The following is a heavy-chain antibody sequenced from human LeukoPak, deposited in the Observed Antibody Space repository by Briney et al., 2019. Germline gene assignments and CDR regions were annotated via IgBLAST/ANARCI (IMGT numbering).Heavy chain of an antibody. CDR1: GGSINTYF. J-gene: IGHJ1*01. CDR2: IYYSGST. CDR3: ARAPKYYYDSSGYYPNGY. V-gene: IGHV4-59*01. Sequence: SETLSLTCTVSGGSINTYFWSWIRQPPGKGLEWIGYIYYSGSTNYNPSLKSRVTISVDTSKNQFSLKLSSVTAADTAVYYCARAPKYYYDSSGYYPNGYWGESPLVTVSS. D-gene: IGHD3-22*01.